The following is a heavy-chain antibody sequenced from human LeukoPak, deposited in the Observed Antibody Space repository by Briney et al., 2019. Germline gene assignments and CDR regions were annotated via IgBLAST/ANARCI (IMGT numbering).Heavy chain of an antibody. J-gene: IGHJ4*02. V-gene: IGHV3-23*01. Sequence: GGSLRLSCAASGFTFRSYTMNWVRQAPGKGLEWVSTISGDGGDTWYADSVKGRFTISRDNSKNTLYLQMNSLRAEDTAVYYCAREPQLWFVYWGQGTLVTVSS. CDR2: ISGDGGDT. D-gene: IGHD5-18*01. CDR3: AREPQLWFVY. CDR1: GFTFRSYT.